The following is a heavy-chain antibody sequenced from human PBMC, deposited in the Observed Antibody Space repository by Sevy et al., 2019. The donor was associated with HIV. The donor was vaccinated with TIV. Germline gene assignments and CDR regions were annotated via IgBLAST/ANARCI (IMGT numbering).Heavy chain of an antibody. CDR1: GFTFSSYG. CDR3: AKEDGVASYYYYGMDV. V-gene: IGHV3-30*02. Sequence: GGSLRLSCAASGFTFSSYGMHWVRQAPGKGLEWVAFIRNDGSNKYYADSVKGRFTISRYNSKNTLYLQMHSLRAEDTAVYYCAKEDGVASYYYYGMDVWGQGTTVTVSS. D-gene: IGHD3-3*01. CDR2: IRNDGSNK. J-gene: IGHJ6*02.